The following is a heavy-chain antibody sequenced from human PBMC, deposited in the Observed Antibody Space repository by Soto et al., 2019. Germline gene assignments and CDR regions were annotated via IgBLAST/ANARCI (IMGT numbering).Heavy chain of an antibody. Sequence: QVQLVQSGAEVKKPGSSVKVSCKASGGTFSSYAISWVRQAPGQGLEWMGGCIPIFGTANYAQKFQGRVTITADESTSTAYMELSSLRSDGTADYCCATDLEADSSPDYWGQGTLVTVSS. J-gene: IGHJ4*02. CDR2: CIPIFGTA. D-gene: IGHD3-22*01. CDR1: GGTFSSYA. V-gene: IGHV1-69*01. CDR3: ATDLEADSSPDY.